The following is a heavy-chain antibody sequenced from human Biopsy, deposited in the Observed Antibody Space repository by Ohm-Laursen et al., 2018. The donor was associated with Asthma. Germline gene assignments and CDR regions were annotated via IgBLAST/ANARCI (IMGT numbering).Heavy chain of an antibody. CDR3: ARKAGSCISRTCYSLDF. V-gene: IGHV1-69*01. J-gene: IGHJ4*02. Sequence: SSVKVSCKSLGGTFNTYVIGWVRQAPGQGLEWTGGINSVFGTTAYPQKFQDRVTITADDSTSTVYMELSSLRSEDTAVYYCARKAGSCISRTCYSLDFWGQGTLVTVSS. CDR2: INSVFGTT. D-gene: IGHD2-2*01. CDR1: GGTFNTYV.